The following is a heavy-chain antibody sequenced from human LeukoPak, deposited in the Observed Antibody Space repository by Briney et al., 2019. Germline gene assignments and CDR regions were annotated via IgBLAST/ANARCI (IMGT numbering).Heavy chain of an antibody. V-gene: IGHV3-23*01. CDR3: AKEGDYCSGGSLFNCIDY. Sequence: GGSLRLSCAVSGFTFSSYAMVWVRQAPGQGLEWVSAISGSGGRTYYADSVKGRFTISRDNSKNTLYLQMTSLRAEDTAVYYCAKEGDYCSGGSLFNCIDYWGQGTLVTVSS. CDR2: ISGSGGRT. CDR1: GFTFSSYA. D-gene: IGHD2-15*01. J-gene: IGHJ4*02.